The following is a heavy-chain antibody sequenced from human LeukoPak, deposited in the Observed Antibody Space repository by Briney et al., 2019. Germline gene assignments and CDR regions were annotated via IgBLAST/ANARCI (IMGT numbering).Heavy chain of an antibody. J-gene: IGHJ4*02. V-gene: IGHV3-23*01. D-gene: IGHD5-18*01. CDR2: IVGSGVTT. Sequence: GGSLRLSCAASGFTFSNYVMSWVRQAPGQGQEWVSGIVGSGVTTYYADSVKDRFTISRDNSKNTLYLHMNGLRVEDTAIYYCARDERWIQFNYWGQGTLVTVSS. CDR3: ARDERWIQFNY. CDR1: GFTFSNYV.